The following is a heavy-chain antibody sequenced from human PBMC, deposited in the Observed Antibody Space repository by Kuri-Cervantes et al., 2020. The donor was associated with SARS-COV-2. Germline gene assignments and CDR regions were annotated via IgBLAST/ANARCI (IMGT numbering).Heavy chain of an antibody. D-gene: IGHD1-26*01. CDR2: IVVGSGNT. CDR1: GFTFTSSA. Sequence: SVKVSCKVSGFTFTSSAVQWVRQARGQRLEWIGWIVVGSGNTNYAQKFQERVTITRDMSTSTAYMELSSLRSEDTAVYYCAAERVGAITENYYGMDVWGQGTTVTVSS. CDR3: AAERVGAITENYYGMDV. V-gene: IGHV1-58*01. J-gene: IGHJ6*02.